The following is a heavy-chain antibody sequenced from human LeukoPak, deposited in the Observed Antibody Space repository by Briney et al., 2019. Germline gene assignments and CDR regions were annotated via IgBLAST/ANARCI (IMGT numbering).Heavy chain of an antibody. CDR2: MNPNSGNT. D-gene: IGHD3/OR15-3a*01. Sequence: ASVKVSCKASGHTFTSYDINWVRQATGQGLEWMGWMNPNSGNTGYAQKFQGRVTMTRNTSISTAYMELSSLRSEDTAVYYCARGKRTIFGLGISYYFDYWGQGTLVTVSS. J-gene: IGHJ4*02. CDR3: ARGKRTIFGLGISYYFDY. V-gene: IGHV1-8*01. CDR1: GHTFTSYD.